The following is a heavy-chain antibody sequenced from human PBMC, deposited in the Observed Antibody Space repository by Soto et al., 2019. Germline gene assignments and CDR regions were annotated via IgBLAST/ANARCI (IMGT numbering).Heavy chain of an antibody. CDR3: ARSRGTATYPHDFQP. CDR2: IYYSGST. D-gene: IGHD2-21*02. Sequence: QVQLQESGPGLVKPSQTLSLTCTASGGSISSGGYYWSWMRQHPGKGLEWIGYIYYSGSTYYNPSLKSRVTISVDTSNNQFSLKLSSVTAADTAVYYCARSRGTATYPHDFQPWGQGTLVTVSS. CDR1: GGSISSGGYY. V-gene: IGHV4-31*03. J-gene: IGHJ1*01.